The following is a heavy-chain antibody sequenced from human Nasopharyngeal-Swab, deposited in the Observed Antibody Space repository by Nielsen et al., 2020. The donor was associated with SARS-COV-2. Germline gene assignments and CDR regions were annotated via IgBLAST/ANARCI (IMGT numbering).Heavy chain of an antibody. D-gene: IGHD5-18*01. J-gene: IGHJ6*02. V-gene: IGHV3-30*03. CDR2: ISYDGSNK. Sequence: GGSLRLSCAVSGFTVSSYGMHWVRQAPGKGLEWVAVISYDGSNKYYADSVKGRFTISRDNSKNTLYLQMNSLRAEDTAVYYCARKPYSYGPQYYYYYGMDVWGQGTTVTVSS. CDR3: ARKPYSYGPQYYYYYGMDV. CDR1: GFTVSSYG.